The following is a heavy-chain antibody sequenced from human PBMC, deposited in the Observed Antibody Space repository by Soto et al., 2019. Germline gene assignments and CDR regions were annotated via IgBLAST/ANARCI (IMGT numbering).Heavy chain of an antibody. CDR2: ISAYNGNT. Sequence: ASVKVSCKASGYTFTSYGISWVRQAPGQGLEWMGWISAYNGNTNYAQKFQGRVTMTRDTSTSTAYMELSSLRSDDTAVYYCARGIPGYCGGDTCYSGWFDPWGQGTLVTVSS. V-gene: IGHV1-18*01. J-gene: IGHJ5*02. D-gene: IGHD2-15*01. CDR3: ARGIPGYCGGDTCYSGWFDP. CDR1: GYTFTSYG.